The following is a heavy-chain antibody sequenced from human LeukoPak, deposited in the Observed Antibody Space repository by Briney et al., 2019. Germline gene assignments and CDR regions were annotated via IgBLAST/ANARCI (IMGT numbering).Heavy chain of an antibody. V-gene: IGHV3-11*06. D-gene: IGHD6-13*01. CDR3: ARDSYSSSWYSSAYYFDY. J-gene: IGHJ4*02. CDR2: ISSSASYT. Sequence: PGGSLRLTCAASGFTFSDYYMSWIRQSPGKGLEGVSYISSSASYTNYADSVKGRFTISRDNDKNSLYLQMNSLRAEDTAVYYCARDSYSSSWYSSAYYFDYWGQGTLVTVSS. CDR1: GFTFSDYY.